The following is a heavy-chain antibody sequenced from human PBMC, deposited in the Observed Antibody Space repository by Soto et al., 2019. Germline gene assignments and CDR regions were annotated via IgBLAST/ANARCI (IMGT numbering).Heavy chain of an antibody. J-gene: IGHJ1*01. V-gene: IGHV1-46*01. CDR3: ARAPDYSEYAYFQY. D-gene: IGHD4-17*01. CDR1: GYTFTSYA. Sequence: ASVKVSCKASGYTFTSYAMHWVRQAPGQGLEWMGIINPNGGSTGYAQKCQGRVTMTRDMSTGTVYMDLTSLTSEDTAVYYCARAPDYSEYAYFQYWGQGTTVTVS. CDR2: INPNGGST.